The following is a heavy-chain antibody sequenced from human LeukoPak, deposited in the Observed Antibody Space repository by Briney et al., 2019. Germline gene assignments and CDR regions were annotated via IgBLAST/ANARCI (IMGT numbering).Heavy chain of an antibody. Sequence: GGSLRRSCVASGFTISNYERKWLRQAPGKGLEWVSYISGSAGTTIYYADSVKGRFTISRDNAKNSLYLYMNRPRAEDTAIYYCARDEGYCSSWGQGTLVTVSS. J-gene: IGHJ5*02. CDR3: ARDEGYCSS. V-gene: IGHV3-48*03. CDR2: ISGSAGTTI. D-gene: IGHD2-15*01. CDR1: GFTISNYE.